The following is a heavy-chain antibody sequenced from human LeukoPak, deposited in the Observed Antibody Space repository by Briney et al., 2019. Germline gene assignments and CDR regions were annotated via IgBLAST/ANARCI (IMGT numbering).Heavy chain of an antibody. J-gene: IGHJ6*02. CDR3: ARDNWLDPLYGMDV. Sequence: SETLSLTCTVSGGSISSYYWSWIRQPAGKGPEWIGRIYTSGSTNYNPSLKSRVTMSVDTSKNQFSLKLSSVTAADTAVYYCARDNWLDPLYGMDVWGQGTTVTVSS. D-gene: IGHD1-20*01. V-gene: IGHV4-4*07. CDR1: GGSISSYY. CDR2: IYTSGST.